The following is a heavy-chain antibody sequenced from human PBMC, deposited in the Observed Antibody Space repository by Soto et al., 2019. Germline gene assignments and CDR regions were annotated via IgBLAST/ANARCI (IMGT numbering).Heavy chain of an antibody. J-gene: IGHJ3*02. CDR1: GGTFSSYT. Sequence: QVQLVQSGAEVKKPGSSVKVSCKASGGTFSSYTISWVRQAPGQGLEWMGRIIPILGIANYAQKFQGRVTTTADKTTSTGYMETRSLRSEGTVVYDCARVQLGKQHHDALDITGQETTDTDST. CDR2: IIPILGIA. V-gene: IGHV1-69*02. CDR3: ARVQLGKQHHDALDI. D-gene: IGHD5-18*01.